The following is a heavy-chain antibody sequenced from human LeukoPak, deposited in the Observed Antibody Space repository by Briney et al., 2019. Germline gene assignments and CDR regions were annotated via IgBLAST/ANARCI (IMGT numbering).Heavy chain of an antibody. V-gene: IGHV3-48*02. CDR2: ISTSGATT. D-gene: IGHD3-10*01. CDR1: GFTFKTYN. CDR3: ARDRGITMVRGVAQRGGFDK. Sequence: PGGSLRLSCATSGFTFKTYNMNWVRQAPGKGLEWVAYISTSGATTHYAASLRGRFTISRDNADASLHLQMDSLRDDDTAVYFSARDRGITMVRGVAQRGGFDKWGPGTLVAVAS. J-gene: IGHJ4*02.